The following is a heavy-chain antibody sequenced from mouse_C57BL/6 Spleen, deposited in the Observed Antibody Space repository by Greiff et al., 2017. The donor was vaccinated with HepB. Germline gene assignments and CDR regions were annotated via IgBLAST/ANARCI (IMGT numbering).Heavy chain of an antibody. Sequence: QVQLQQSGAELMKPGASVKLSCKATGYTFTGYWIEWVKQRPGHGLEWIGEILPGSGSTNYNEKFKGKATFTADTSSNTAYMQLSSLTTEDSAIYYWARARLYGSSPYYAMDYWGQGTSVTVSS. CDR3: ARARLYGSSPYYAMDY. V-gene: IGHV1-9*01. D-gene: IGHD1-1*01. CDR1: GYTFTGYW. J-gene: IGHJ4*01. CDR2: ILPGSGST.